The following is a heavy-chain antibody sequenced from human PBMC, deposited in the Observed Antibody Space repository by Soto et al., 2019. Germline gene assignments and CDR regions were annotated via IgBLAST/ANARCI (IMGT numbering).Heavy chain of an antibody. V-gene: IGHV4-39*01. Sequence: SETLSLTCTVSGASISSRSYYWGWIRQPPGKGLEWIGSIFYTGGTYYNPSLKSRLTISVDTSKNQFSLRLTSVTAADTALYYCARAYCGGDCYPTGAFDIWGQGTVVTVSS. D-gene: IGHD2-21*02. CDR2: IFYTGGT. J-gene: IGHJ3*02. CDR1: GASISSRSYY. CDR3: ARAYCGGDCYPTGAFDI.